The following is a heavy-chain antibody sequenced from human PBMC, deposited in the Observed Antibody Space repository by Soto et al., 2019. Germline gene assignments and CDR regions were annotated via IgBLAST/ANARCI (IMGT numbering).Heavy chain of an antibody. V-gene: IGHV1-69*13. D-gene: IGHD2-21*02. CDR2: IIPIFGTA. Sequence: SVKVSCKASGGTFSGYAISWVRKAPGQGLEWMGGIIPIFGTANYAQKFQGRVTITADESTSTAYMELSSLRSEDTAVHYCARLLYCGGDCFRRVYFDYWGQGTLVTVSS. CDR3: ARLLYCGGDCFRRVYFDY. J-gene: IGHJ4*02. CDR1: GGTFSGYA.